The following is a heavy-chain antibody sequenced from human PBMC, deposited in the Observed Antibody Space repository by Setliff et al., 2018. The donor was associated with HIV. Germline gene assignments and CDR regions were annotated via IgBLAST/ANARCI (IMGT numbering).Heavy chain of an antibody. Sequence: PSETLSLTCAVYGRSFSGYYWNWIRQSPGKGLEWIGEINHSGGTNYNPSLKSRVTMSIDTSKNQFSLNVSSVTAADTAVYYCARYRYYYDSSGYGRWFDPWGQGTLVTVPQ. CDR2: INHSGGT. D-gene: IGHD3-22*01. CDR3: ARYRYYYDSSGYGRWFDP. J-gene: IGHJ5*02. V-gene: IGHV4-34*01. CDR1: GRSFSGYY.